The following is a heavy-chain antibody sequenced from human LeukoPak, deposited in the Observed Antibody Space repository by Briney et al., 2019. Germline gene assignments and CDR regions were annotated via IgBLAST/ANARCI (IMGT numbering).Heavy chain of an antibody. CDR3: AKVTGGDMITYGGLDY. D-gene: IGHD3-16*01. CDR1: GFTFSSYS. J-gene: IGHJ4*02. V-gene: IGHV3-21*04. Sequence: GGSLRLSCAASGFTFSSYSMNWVRQAPGKGLEWVSSISSSSSYIYYADSVKGRFTISRDNSKNTLYLQMNSLRAEDTAVYYCAKVTGGDMITYGGLDYWGQGTLVTVSS. CDR2: ISSSSSYI.